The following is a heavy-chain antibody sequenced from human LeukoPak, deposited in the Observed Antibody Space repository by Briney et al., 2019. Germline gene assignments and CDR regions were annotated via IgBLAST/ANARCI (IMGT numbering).Heavy chain of an antibody. CDR2: ISAVNGDT. CDR1: GYTFSDHG. V-gene: IGHV1-18*01. CDR3: LRDISTAAFDS. Sequence: EASVKVSCQASGYTFSDHGSIWVRQAPGQGVEWVGWISAVNGDTKSARSVQGRLALTTDITTSTAFMELRSLRSDDTALYFCLRDISTAAFDSWGQGTLITVSS. D-gene: IGHD6-13*01. J-gene: IGHJ5*01.